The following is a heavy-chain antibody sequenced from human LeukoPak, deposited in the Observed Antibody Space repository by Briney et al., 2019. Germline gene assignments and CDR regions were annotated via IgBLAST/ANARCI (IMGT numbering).Heavy chain of an antibody. CDR3: VRDGEGVAISVNYWFDP. D-gene: IGHD3-10*01. J-gene: IGHJ5*02. CDR2: MNPITGST. Sequence: ASVKVSCRASGFIFTGYDINWVRQAAGQGLEWMGWMNPITGSTGYARQFQGRVTMTRDTSTGTAYMELTSLRSEDTAVYYCVRDGEGVAISVNYWFDPWGQGTLVTVCS. CDR1: GFIFTGYD. V-gene: IGHV1-8*01.